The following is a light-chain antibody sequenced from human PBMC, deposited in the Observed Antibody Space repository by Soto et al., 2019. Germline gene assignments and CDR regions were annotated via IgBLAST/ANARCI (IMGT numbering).Light chain of an antibody. CDR2: AAS. V-gene: IGKV1-39*01. J-gene: IGKJ5*01. Sequence: DIQMTQSPSTLSASVGDRVTITCRASQNIANYLNWYQRRPGKAPKLLIYAASSLHIGVPSRFSGGGFGTDFTLTISSLQTEDFATYYCQQNYSPPPITFGQGTRLEI. CDR1: QNIANY. CDR3: QQNYSPPPIT.